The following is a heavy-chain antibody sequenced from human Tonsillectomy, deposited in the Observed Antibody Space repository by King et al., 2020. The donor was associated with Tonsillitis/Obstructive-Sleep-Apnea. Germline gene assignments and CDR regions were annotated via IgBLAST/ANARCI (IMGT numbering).Heavy chain of an antibody. CDR2: VHYSGST. D-gene: IGHD3-3*01. V-gene: IGHV4-59*08. J-gene: IGHJ4*02. CDR3: ARSSLFEWLFMDY. Sequence: VQLQESGPGLVKPSETLSLTCTVSGGSISSYYWSWIRQPPGKGLEWIGYVHYSGSTNYNPSLKSRVTISVDTSKNQFSLKLRSVTAADTAVYYCARSSLFEWLFMDYWGQGTLVTVSS. CDR1: GGSISSYY.